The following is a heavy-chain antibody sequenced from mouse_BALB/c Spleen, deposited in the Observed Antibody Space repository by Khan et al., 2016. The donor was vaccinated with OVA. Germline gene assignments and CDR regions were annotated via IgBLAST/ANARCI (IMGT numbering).Heavy chain of an antibody. V-gene: IGHV2-3*01. J-gene: IGHJ4*01. Sequence: QVQLKESGPGLVAPSQSLSITCTVSGFSLTSYGVNWVRQPPGKGLEWLGVIWGGGSTNYHSALKSRLNISKDNSKSQVFLKLISLQTDDTATYYCARFEYYGNFYAMDYWGQGTSVTVSS. CDR2: IWGGGST. CDR3: ARFEYYGNFYAMDY. D-gene: IGHD2-1*01. CDR1: GFSLTSYG.